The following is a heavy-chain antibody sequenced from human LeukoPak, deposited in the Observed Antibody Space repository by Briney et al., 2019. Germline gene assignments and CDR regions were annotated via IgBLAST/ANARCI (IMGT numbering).Heavy chain of an antibody. CDR2: MNPNSGNT. D-gene: IGHD3-9*01. J-gene: IGHJ6*02. CDR3: ARGGYFDWLSYYYGMDV. Sequence: ASVKVSCKASGYTFTSYDINWVRQATGQGLEWMGWMNPNSGNTGYAQRFQGRVTMTRNTSISTAYMELSSLRSEDTAVYYCARGGYFDWLSYYYGMDVWGQGTTVTVSS. V-gene: IGHV1-8*01. CDR1: GYTFTSYD.